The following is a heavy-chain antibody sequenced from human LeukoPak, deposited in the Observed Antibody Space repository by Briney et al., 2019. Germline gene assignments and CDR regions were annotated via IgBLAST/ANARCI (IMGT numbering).Heavy chain of an antibody. Sequence: GGSLRLSCAASGFTFPNYVVTWVRQAPGKGLEWVPAITGGADDTYYADSVEGRFTISRDNAKNSLYLQMNSLRAEDTAVYYCARDRGGIAANWGQGTLVTVSS. D-gene: IGHD6-13*01. J-gene: IGHJ4*02. CDR2: ITGGADDT. V-gene: IGHV3-21*01. CDR3: ARDRGGIAAN. CDR1: GFTFPNYV.